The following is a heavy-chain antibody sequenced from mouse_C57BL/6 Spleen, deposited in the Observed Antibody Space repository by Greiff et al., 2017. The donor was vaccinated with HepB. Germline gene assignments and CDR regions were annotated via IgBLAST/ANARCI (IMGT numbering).Heavy chain of an antibody. Sequence: QVQLQQPGAELVKPGASVKLSCKASGYTFTSYWMHWVKQRPGQGLEWIGMIHPNSGSTNYNEKFKSKATLTVDKSSSTAYMQLSSLTSEDSAVYYGARFPGYHGPAWFAYWGQGTLVTVSA. CDR3: ARFPGYHGPAWFAY. V-gene: IGHV1-64*01. J-gene: IGHJ3*01. D-gene: IGHD2-3*01. CDR1: GYTFTSYW. CDR2: IHPNSGST.